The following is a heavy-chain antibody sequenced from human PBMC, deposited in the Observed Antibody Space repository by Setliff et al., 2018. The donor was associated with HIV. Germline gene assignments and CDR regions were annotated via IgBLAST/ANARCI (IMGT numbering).Heavy chain of an antibody. J-gene: IGHJ5*02. CDR3: VRDQGWRFDP. CDR1: GFRFTEYH. V-gene: IGHV3-72*01. CDR2: IRKRTNSCTT. Sequence: GGSLRLSCAASGFRFTEYHMDWVRQAPGKGLEWVGRIRKRTNSCTTEYAAAVKGRVTISRDNSKSSMYLQMNSMKIEDTAAYYCVRDQGWRFDPWGQGTLVTVSS. D-gene: IGHD2-15*01.